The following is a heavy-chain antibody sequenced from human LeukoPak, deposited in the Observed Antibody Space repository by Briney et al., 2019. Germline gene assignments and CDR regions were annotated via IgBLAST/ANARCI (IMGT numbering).Heavy chain of an antibody. CDR3: ARGPKINPPSWDAVGWFDP. CDR2: IRQDGSEK. V-gene: IGHV3-7*01. Sequence: GGSLRLSCAASGFTFSSYWMSWVRQAPGKGLEWVASIRQDGSEKHYVYSVKGRFTISRDNAKNSLSLEMNSLRAEDTALYYCARGPKINPPSWDAVGWFDPWGQGTLVTVSS. CDR1: GFTFSSYW. J-gene: IGHJ5*02. D-gene: IGHD1-26*01.